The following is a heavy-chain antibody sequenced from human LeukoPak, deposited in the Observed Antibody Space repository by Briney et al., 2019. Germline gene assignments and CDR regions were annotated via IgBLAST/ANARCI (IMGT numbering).Heavy chain of an antibody. CDR3: AREEYYYGSGSYLSFYFDY. Sequence: SVKVSCKASGGTFSSYAISWVRQAPGQGLEWMGRIIPIFGTANYAQKFQSRVTITTDESTSTAYMELSSLRSEDTAVYYCAREEYYYGSGSYLSFYFDYWGQGTLVTVSS. CDR2: IIPIFGTA. CDR1: GGTFSSYA. D-gene: IGHD3-10*01. J-gene: IGHJ4*02. V-gene: IGHV1-69*05.